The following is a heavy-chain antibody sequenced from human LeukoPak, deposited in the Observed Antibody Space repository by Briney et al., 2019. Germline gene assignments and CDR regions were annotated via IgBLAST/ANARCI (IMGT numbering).Heavy chain of an antibody. Sequence: PGESLRLSCAASGFGFKNFAMTWVRQAPGKGLEWVCTISASGGGAYYADSVKGRFTISRDNSKDTLSLQMNTLRAEDTAVYYCAKDVRRAEYCSATTCYTSSFDYWGQGTLVTVSS. D-gene: IGHD2-2*02. CDR1: GFGFKNFA. J-gene: IGHJ4*02. CDR2: ISASGGGA. V-gene: IGHV3-23*01. CDR3: AKDVRRAEYCSATTCYTSSFDY.